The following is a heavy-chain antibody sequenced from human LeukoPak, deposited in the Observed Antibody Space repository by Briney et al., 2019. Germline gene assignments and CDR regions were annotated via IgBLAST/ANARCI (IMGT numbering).Heavy chain of an antibody. J-gene: IGHJ4*02. Sequence: GGSLRLSCAASGFTVDDYAMHWVRQAPGKGLEWVSGINWNSNNIDYADSVKGRFTISRDNGKNSLYLQMNSLRAEDTALYYCAKASSGYYSAILGWGQGTLVTVSS. D-gene: IGHD3-22*01. CDR2: INWNSNNI. V-gene: IGHV3-9*01. CDR3: AKASSGYYSAILG. CDR1: GFTVDDYA.